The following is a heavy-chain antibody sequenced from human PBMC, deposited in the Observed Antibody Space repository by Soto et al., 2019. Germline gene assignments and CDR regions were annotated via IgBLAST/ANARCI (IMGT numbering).Heavy chain of an antibody. CDR3: ATGIYDSSGYSHFDY. CDR2: FDPEDGET. J-gene: IGHJ4*02. Sequence: SMKVSCKVSGYTLTELSMHWVRQAPGKGLEWMGGFDPEDGETIYAQKFQGRVTMTEDTSTDTAYMELSSLRSEDTAAYYCATGIYDSSGYSHFDYWGQGTLVTVSS. D-gene: IGHD3-22*01. V-gene: IGHV1-24*01. CDR1: GYTLTELS.